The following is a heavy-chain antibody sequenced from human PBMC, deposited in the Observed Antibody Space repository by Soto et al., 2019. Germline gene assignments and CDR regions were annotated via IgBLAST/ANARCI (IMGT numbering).Heavy chain of an antibody. V-gene: IGHV3-30-3*01. J-gene: IGHJ4*02. D-gene: IGHD2-2*01. CDR1: GGKFGGFA. CDR3: ARDINPYQDLGYCISTSCLPAY. Sequence: GGSKRVWYAAAGGKFGGFAGRWVRQEQGKGLEWVAVISYDGSNKYYADSVKGRFTISRDNSKNTLYLQMNSLRAEDTAVYYCARDINPYQDLGYCISTSCLPAYWGQGTLVTVSS. CDR2: ISYDGSNK.